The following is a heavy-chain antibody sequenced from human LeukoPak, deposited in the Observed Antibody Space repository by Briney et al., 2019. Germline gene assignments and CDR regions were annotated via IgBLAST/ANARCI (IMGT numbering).Heavy chain of an antibody. V-gene: IGHV1-69*04. CDR3: ASGSDEDIVVVPGTLGV. J-gene: IGHJ6*02. D-gene: IGHD2-2*01. Sequence: GASVKVSCKASGGTFISYAISWVRQAPGQGLEWMGRIIPILGIANYAQKFQGRVTITADKSTSTAYMELSSLRSEDTAVYYCASGSDEDIVVVPGTLGVWGQGTTVTVSS. CDR2: IIPILGIA. CDR1: GGTFISYA.